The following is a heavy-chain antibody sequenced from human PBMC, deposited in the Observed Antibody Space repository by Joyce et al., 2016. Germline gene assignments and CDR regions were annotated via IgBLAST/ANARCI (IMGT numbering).Heavy chain of an antibody. CDR3: ARPGDSTGYYYAR. CDR1: GGSISSSSYY. J-gene: IGHJ4*02. V-gene: IGHV4-39*01. CDR2: MYYSGST. Sequence: QLQLQESGPGLVKPSETLSLTCSVSGGSISSSSYYWGWIRQPPGKGLEWIGSMYYSGSTYYNPSVRSRVTISVDTSKNQFSLKLASVTAADTAIYYCARPGDSTGYYYARWGQGTLVTVSS. D-gene: IGHD3-22*01.